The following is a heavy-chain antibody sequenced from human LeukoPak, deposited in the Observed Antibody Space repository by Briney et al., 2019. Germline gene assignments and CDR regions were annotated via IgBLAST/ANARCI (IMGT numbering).Heavy chain of an antibody. Sequence: SETLSLTCTVSGGSISSYYWSWIRQPPGKGLEWIGYIYYSGSTNYNPSLKSRVTISVDTSKNQFSLKLSSVTAADTAVYYCARVGCSSTSCPLDYYYYMDVWGKGTTVTISS. CDR1: GGSISSYY. CDR2: IYYSGST. J-gene: IGHJ6*03. D-gene: IGHD2-2*01. V-gene: IGHV4-59*01. CDR3: ARVGCSSTSCPLDYYYYMDV.